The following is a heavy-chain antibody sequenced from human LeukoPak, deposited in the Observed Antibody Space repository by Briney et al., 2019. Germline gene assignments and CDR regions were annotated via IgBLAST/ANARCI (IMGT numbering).Heavy chain of an antibody. CDR1: GFSFSTYT. Sequence: GGSLRLSCAASGFSFSTYTMNWVRQAPGKGLEWVSSITSTGIYIYYADSVKGRFTISRDNAKNSLYLQMNSLRAEDTAVYYCARGRVGYSSGWYDYWGQGTLVTVSS. CDR2: ITSTGIYI. CDR3: ARGRVGYSSGWYDY. V-gene: IGHV3-21*01. D-gene: IGHD6-19*01. J-gene: IGHJ4*02.